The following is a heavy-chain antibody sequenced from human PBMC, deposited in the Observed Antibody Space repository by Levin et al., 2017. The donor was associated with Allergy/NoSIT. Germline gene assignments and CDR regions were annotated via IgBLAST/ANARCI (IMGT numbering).Heavy chain of an antibody. D-gene: IGHD6-13*01. V-gene: IGHV3-33*01. CDR1: GFTFRNYG. J-gene: IGHJ4*02. CDR3: TRETAGITPTGTVAVFDS. Sequence: QHGESLKISCAASGFTFRNYGMHWVRQAPGQGPEWVAVIWPDGSVQHYLDSVKGRFTVSRDNAKNILYLQMNSLRVEDTAVYYCTRETAGITPTGTVAVFDSWGQGTLVAVSS. CDR2: IWPDGSVQ.